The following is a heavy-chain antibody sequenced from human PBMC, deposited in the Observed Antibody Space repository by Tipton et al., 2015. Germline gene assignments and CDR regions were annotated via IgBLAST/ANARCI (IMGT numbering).Heavy chain of an antibody. V-gene: IGHV1-18*01. CDR3: ARENSMWYPYFDY. CDR1: GGMFSNRG. J-gene: IGHJ4*02. Sequence: QLVQSGAEVKKPGSSVKVSCKASGGMFSNRGFSWVRQAPGQGLEWMGWISAYNANTKYAQKFLGRVTVTTDASTNTAYMELRTLRSDDTAVYYCARENSMWYPYFDYWGQGTLVTVSS. CDR2: ISAYNANT. D-gene: IGHD2-15*01.